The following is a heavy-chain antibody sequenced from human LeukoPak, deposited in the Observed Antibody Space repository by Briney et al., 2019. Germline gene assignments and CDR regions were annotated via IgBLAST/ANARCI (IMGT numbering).Heavy chain of an antibody. V-gene: IGHV3-33*06. CDR1: GFTFSSYG. CDR3: AKPGSSSTFDY. Sequence: GGSLRLSCAASGFTFSSYGMHWVRQAPGEGLGWVAVIWYDGSNKYYADSVKGRFTISRDNSKNTLYLQMNSLRAEDTAVYYCAKPGSSSTFDYWGQGTLVTVSS. J-gene: IGHJ4*02. D-gene: IGHD6-6*01. CDR2: IWYDGSNK.